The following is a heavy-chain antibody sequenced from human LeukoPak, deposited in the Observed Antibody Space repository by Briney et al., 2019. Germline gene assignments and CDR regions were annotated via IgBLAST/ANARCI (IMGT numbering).Heavy chain of an antibody. V-gene: IGHV4-4*02. CDR2: IYYSGST. CDR3: ARGDWDPPYYYYGMDV. Sequence: SETLSLTCAVSGGSISSSNWWSWVRQPPGKGLEWIGSIYYSGSTYYNPSLKSRVTISVDTSKNQFSLKLSSVTAADTAVYYCARGDWDPPYYYYGMDVWGQGTTVTVSS. J-gene: IGHJ6*02. CDR1: GGSISSSNW. D-gene: IGHD1-26*01.